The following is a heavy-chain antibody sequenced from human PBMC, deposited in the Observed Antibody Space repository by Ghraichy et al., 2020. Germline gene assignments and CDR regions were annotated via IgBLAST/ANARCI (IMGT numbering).Heavy chain of an antibody. J-gene: IGHJ6*02. V-gene: IGHV1-69*10. CDR3: AREIGGLAYYYYGMDV. D-gene: IGHD3-10*01. CDR1: GGTFSSYA. Sequence: SVKVSCKASGGTFSSYAISWVRQAPGQGLEWMGGIIPIFGIANYAQKFQGRVTITADKSTSTAYMELSSLRSEDTAVYYCAREIGGLAYYYYGMDVWGQGTTVTVSS. CDR2: IIPIFGIA.